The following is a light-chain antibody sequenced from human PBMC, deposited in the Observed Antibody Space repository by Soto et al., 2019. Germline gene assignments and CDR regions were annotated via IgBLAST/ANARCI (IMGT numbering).Light chain of an antibody. Sequence: EIVMTQSPGTLSLSPGEGATLSCRASQSVSSTYLAWYQQKPGQAPRLLMYAASSRATGIPDRFSGSGSGTDFTLTIGRLEPEDFAVYYCQQYATTPWTFGQGTKVEIK. CDR1: QSVSSTY. CDR3: QQYATTPWT. J-gene: IGKJ1*01. V-gene: IGKV3-20*01. CDR2: AAS.